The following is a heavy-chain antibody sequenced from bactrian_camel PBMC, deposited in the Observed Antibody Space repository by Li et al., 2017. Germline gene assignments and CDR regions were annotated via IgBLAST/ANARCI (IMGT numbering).Heavy chain of an antibody. J-gene: IGHJ4*01. D-gene: IGHD7*01. CDR2: IDSDGST. CDR3: AAPGYMNGGVCYPRYNL. Sequence: QVQLVESGGGSVQAGGSLRLSCTVSGYPNDRSCMSWFSQALGKEREGVAAIDSDGSTSYADSVKGRFTISQDNAKNTLYLRMNSLKPEDTAMYYCAAPGYMNGGVCYPRYNLWGQGTQVTVS. CDR1: GYPNDRSC. V-gene: IGHV3S26*01.